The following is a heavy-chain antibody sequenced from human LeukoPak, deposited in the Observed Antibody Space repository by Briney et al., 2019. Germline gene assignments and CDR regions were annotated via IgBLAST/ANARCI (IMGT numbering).Heavy chain of an antibody. V-gene: IGHV4-59*08. CDR3: VRARWYFDL. Sequence: PSETLSLTCTVSGASISGYYWSWIRQPPGKGLEWIGYIYYSGSTNYSPSLKGRVTISVDMSKNQLSLKLSSVTAADTALYYCVRARWYFDLWGRGTLVTVSS. CDR2: IYYSGST. CDR1: GASISGYY. J-gene: IGHJ2*01.